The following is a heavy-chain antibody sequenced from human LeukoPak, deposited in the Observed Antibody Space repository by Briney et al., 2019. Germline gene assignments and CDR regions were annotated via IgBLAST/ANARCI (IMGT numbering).Heavy chain of an antibody. CDR2: IIPIFGTA. CDR1: GGTFSSYA. Sequence: SVKVSCKASGGTFSSYAISSVRQAPGQGLEWMGGIIPIFGTANYAQKFQGRVTITADESTSTAYMELSSLRSEDTAVYYCASLGADYSQMYYFDYWGQGTLVTVSS. CDR3: ASLGADYSQMYYFDY. D-gene: IGHD1-26*01. J-gene: IGHJ4*02. V-gene: IGHV1-69*13.